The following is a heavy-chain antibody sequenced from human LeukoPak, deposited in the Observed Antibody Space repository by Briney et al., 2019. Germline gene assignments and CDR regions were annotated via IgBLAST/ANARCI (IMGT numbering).Heavy chain of an antibody. D-gene: IGHD3-9*01. Sequence: GGSLRLSCAASGFTFSGYTMNWVRQAPGKGLEWVSSITTSSGYLYYADSVKGRFTISRDNAKNSLYLQMNSLRAEDTAVYYCARVTALRYFDWSLDYWGQGTLVTVSS. V-gene: IGHV3-21*01. CDR1: GFTFSGYT. J-gene: IGHJ4*02. CDR2: ITTSSGYL. CDR3: ARVTALRYFDWSLDY.